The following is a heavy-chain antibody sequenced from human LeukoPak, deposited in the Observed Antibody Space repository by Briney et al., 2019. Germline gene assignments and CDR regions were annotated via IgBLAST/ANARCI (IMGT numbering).Heavy chain of an antibody. J-gene: IGHJ4*02. CDR1: GFTFSSYV. CDR3: AKVNGDLDY. V-gene: IGHV3-30*04. Sequence: GGSLRLSCAASGFTFSSYVMHWVRQAPGKGLEWVAIISYDGSNEYYADSVRGRFTISRDNSKNTLYLQMNSLRAEDTAVYYCAKVNGDLDYWGQGTLVTVSS. D-gene: IGHD4-17*01. CDR2: ISYDGSNE.